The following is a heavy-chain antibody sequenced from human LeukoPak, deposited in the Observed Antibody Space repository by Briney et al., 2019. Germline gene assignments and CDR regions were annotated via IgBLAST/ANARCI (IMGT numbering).Heavy chain of an antibody. D-gene: IGHD6-19*01. J-gene: IGHJ4*02. Sequence: KPGGSLKISCKGSGYSFTSYWIGWVRQLPGKGLEWLGIINPGDSDTRYSPSFQGQVTISADKSISTANLQWSSLKASDTAMYYCARRIGSGWYDYWGQGTLVTVSS. CDR3: ARRIGSGWYDY. CDR2: INPGDSDT. CDR1: GYSFTSYW. V-gene: IGHV5-51*01.